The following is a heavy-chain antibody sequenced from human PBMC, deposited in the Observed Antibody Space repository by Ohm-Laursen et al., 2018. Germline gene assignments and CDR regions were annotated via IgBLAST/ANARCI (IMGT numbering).Heavy chain of an antibody. Sequence: SLRLSCAASGFNFGDYAMSWFRQAPGKGLEWVGFIRSKVYGGTTEYAASVKGRFTISRDVSKNSLFLQMNSLKTEDTAVYYCAREFSYFDIWGQGTLVTVSS. CDR3: AREFSYFDI. V-gene: IGHV3-49*03. J-gene: IGHJ4*02. CDR2: IRSKVYGGTT. CDR1: GFNFGDYA.